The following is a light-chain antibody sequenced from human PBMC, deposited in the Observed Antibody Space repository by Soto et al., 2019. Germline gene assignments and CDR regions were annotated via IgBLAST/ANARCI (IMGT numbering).Light chain of an antibody. J-gene: IGLJ3*02. CDR2: DVS. V-gene: IGLV2-14*03. CDR1: SSDVGGYNY. Sequence: QAVVTQPASVSGSPGQSIAISCTGTSSDVGGYNYVSWYQRHPGNTPKLIIYDVSNRPSGVSDRFSGSRSGNTASLTISGLQPEDEADYFCSSYTTSNTVVFGGGTKLTVL. CDR3: SSYTTSNTVV.